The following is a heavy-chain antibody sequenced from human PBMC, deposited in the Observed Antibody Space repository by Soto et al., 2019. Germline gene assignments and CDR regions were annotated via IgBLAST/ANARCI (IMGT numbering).Heavy chain of an antibody. CDR3: ARAPTVTTWYFDY. CDR2: IIPILGIA. V-gene: IGHV1-69*02. Sequence: ASVKVSSKASGGTFISATISWVLQAPRQRLEWMGRIIPILGIANYAQKFQGRVTITADKSTSTAYMELSSLISEATAAYYCARAPTVTTWYFDYWG. J-gene: IGHJ4*01. CDR1: GGTFISAT. D-gene: IGHD4-17*01.